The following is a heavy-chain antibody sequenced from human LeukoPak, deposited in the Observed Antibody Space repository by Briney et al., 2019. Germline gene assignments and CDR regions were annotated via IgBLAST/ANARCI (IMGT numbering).Heavy chain of an antibody. V-gene: IGHV5-51*01. J-gene: IGHJ4*02. CDR1: GYSFTSYW. Sequence: KHGESLKISCKGSGYSFTSYWIGWVRQMARKGLEWMGIINPGDSDTRYSPSFLGQVTISADKSISTAYLQWSSLKASDTAMYYCALSASFFDYWGQGTLVTVSS. CDR2: INPGDSDT. D-gene: IGHD3-16*01. CDR3: ALSASFFDY.